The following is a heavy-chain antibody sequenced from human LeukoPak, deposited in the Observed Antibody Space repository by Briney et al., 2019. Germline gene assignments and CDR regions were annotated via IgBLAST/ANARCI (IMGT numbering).Heavy chain of an antibody. J-gene: IGHJ4*02. Sequence: SETLSPTCNVAGGSISSSSYYCGWIRQPPGKGLEWIGSIYYSGSTYYNSSLKSRVTISGDTSKNQFSLKLSSVTAADTAVYYCAATSSDTSGYYFDYWGQGTLVTVSS. V-gene: IGHV4-39*07. CDR3: AATSSDTSGYYFDY. CDR1: GGSISSSSYY. CDR2: IYYSGST. D-gene: IGHD3-22*01.